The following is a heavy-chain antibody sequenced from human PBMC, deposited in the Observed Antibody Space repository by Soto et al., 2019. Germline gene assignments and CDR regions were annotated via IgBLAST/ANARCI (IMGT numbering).Heavy chain of an antibody. D-gene: IGHD3-10*01. CDR2: ISSSGSTI. CDR3: ARDGERGRFYYYYYMDV. CDR1: GVAFSDPY. Sequence: GGSLRLSCAASGVAFSDPYMSWIRQAPGKGLEWISYISSSGSTIYYADSVKGRFTISRDNAKKSLYLQMDSLTADDTAVYYCARDGERGRFYYYYYMDVWGKGTTVTVSS. V-gene: IGHV3-11*01. J-gene: IGHJ6*03.